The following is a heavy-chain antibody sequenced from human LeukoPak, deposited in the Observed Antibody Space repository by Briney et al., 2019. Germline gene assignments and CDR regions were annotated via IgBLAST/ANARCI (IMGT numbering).Heavy chain of an antibody. CDR2: ISSSGSTI. D-gene: IGHD1-26*01. J-gene: IGHJ3*02. CDR1: GFTFSSYA. V-gene: IGHV3-48*03. CDR3: ARVGSYYSDAFDI. Sequence: PGGSLRLSCAASGFTFSSYAMNWVRQAPGKGLEWISYISSSGSTIYYADSVKGRFTISRDNAKNSLYLQMNSLRAGDTAVYYCARVGSYYSDAFDIWGQGTMVIVSS.